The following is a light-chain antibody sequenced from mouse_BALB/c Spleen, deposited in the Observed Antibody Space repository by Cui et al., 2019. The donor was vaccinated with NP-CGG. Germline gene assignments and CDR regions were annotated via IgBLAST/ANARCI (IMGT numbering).Light chain of an antibody. J-gene: IGLJ1*01. CDR1: TGAVTTSNY. Sequence: QAVVTQDSALTTSPGETVTLTCRSSTGAVTTSNYANWVQEKPDHLFTGLIGGTNNRAPGVPSRFSGSLIGHKAALTITGAQTEDEAIYFCALWYSNHWVFGGGTKLTVL. CDR2: GTN. V-gene: IGLV1*01. CDR3: ALWYSNHWV.